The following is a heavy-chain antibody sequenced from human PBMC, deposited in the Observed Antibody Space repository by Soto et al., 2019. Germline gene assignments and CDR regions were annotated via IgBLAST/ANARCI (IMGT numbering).Heavy chain of an antibody. D-gene: IGHD3-10*01. Sequence: GGSLRLSCAASGFTFSSYAMSWVRQAPGKGLEWVSAIRGSGGSTYYADSVKGRFTISRDNSKKTLYLQMNSLRAEDTAVYYCAKPRRVRGVVHYYMDVWGKGTTVTVSS. CDR2: IRGSGGST. CDR3: AKPRRVRGVVHYYMDV. CDR1: GFTFSSYA. V-gene: IGHV3-23*01. J-gene: IGHJ6*03.